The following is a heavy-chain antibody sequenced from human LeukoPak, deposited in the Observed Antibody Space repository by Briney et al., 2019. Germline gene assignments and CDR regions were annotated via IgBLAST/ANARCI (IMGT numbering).Heavy chain of an antibody. Sequence: SETLPLTCAVSGASISSSNWWSWVRQPPGKGLEWIGEIYHSGTTNYNPSLKGRVTISVDKSKNQFSLKLSSVTAADTAVYYCAREYSWYYFDYWGQGTLVTVSS. J-gene: IGHJ4*02. CDR1: GASISSSNW. CDR3: AREYSWYYFDY. V-gene: IGHV4-4*02. CDR2: IYHSGTT. D-gene: IGHD2-15*01.